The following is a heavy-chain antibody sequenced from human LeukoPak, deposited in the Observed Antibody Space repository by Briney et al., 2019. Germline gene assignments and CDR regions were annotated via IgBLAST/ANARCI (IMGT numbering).Heavy chain of an antibody. CDR3: ARDRIKLYYYYYMDV. D-gene: IGHD2-15*01. J-gene: IGHJ6*03. Sequence: GASVKVSCKASGYTFIGYYMHWVRQTPGQGLEWMGWINPNSGGTNYAQKFQGRVTMTRDTSISTAYMELSRLRSDDTAVYYCARDRIKLYYYYYMDVWGKGTTVTVSS. CDR1: GYTFIGYY. CDR2: INPNSGGT. V-gene: IGHV1-2*02.